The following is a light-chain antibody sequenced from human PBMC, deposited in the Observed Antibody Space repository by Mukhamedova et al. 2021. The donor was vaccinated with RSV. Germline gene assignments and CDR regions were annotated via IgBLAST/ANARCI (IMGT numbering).Light chain of an antibody. J-gene: IGKJ5*01. V-gene: IGKV1D-12*01. CDR3: QQAKIFPIT. Sequence: WYQHRVHGSAPNLLVYDAFILQSGVPSRFSGSGSGTSFTLTISSLQPEDSATYYCQQAKIFPITFGQGTRLEIK. CDR2: DAF.